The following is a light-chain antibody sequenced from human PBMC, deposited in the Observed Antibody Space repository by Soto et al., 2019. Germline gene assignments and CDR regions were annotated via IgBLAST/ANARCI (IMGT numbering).Light chain of an antibody. CDR2: MGS. J-gene: IGKJ2*01. V-gene: IGKV2-28*01. CDR3: MQTLQSRT. Sequence: DIVVTQSPLSLPVTPGEPASISCRSSQSLVHSNGYNYLDWYLQKPGQSPQLLIYMGSCRASGVPDRFSGSGSGTDFTLKISRVEAEDVEVYYCMQTLQSRTFGQGTKLEIK. CDR1: QSLVHSNGYNY.